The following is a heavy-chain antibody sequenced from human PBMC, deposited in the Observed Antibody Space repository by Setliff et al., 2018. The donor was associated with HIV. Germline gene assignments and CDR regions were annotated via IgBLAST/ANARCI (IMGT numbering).Heavy chain of an antibody. V-gene: IGHV1-69*13. J-gene: IGHJ5*02. Sequence: ASVKVSCKASGGGFSNHAITWVRQAPGQGLEWMGVIIPIFTTTDYAQKFRGRLTINADESTDTAYMELRSLRSADTAIYYCATLDEYAYQTGGWFDPWGQGTPVTVSS. CDR1: GGGFSNHA. D-gene: IGHD3-16*01. CDR2: IIPIFTTT. CDR3: ATLDEYAYQTGGWFDP.